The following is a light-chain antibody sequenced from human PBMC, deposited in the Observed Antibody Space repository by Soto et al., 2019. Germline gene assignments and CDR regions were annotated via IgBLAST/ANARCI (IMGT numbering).Light chain of an antibody. Sequence: IQMTQSPSSLSASVGDRVTITCRASQSISNWLAWYQQKPGKAPKLLIYEASRLQIGVPSRFSGSGSGTDFTLTISSLQPEDFATYYCLQDYNYPRTFGQGTKVDIK. CDR2: EAS. V-gene: IGKV1-6*02. CDR3: LQDYNYPRT. J-gene: IGKJ1*01. CDR1: QSISNW.